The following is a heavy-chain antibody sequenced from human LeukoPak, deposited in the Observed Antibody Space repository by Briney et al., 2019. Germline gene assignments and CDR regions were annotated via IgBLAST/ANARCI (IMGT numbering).Heavy chain of an antibody. CDR3: ARLTRSSAYYKYHFDY. V-gene: IGHV1-8*01. D-gene: IGHD3-22*01. CDR1: GYTFTSYD. CDR2: MNPNSGNT. Sequence: ASVTVSCKPSGYTFTSYDINWVRQAPGQGVEWMGWMNPNSGNTGYAQKFQGRVTMTTDTSMSTAYMELSSLRSEDTAVYYCARLTRSSAYYKYHFDYWGRGTLVTVPT. J-gene: IGHJ4*02.